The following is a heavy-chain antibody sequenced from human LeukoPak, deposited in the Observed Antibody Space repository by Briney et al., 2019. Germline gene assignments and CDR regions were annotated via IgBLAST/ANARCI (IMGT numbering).Heavy chain of an antibody. CDR3: ARTGIEPAAYYDSSGSPYYYYYYMDV. CDR2: IIPIFGTA. D-gene: IGHD3-22*01. CDR1: GGTFSSYA. J-gene: IGHJ6*03. Sequence: SVKVSCKASGGTFSSYAISWVRQAPGQGLEWMGRIIPIFGTANYAQKFQGRVTITADKSTSTAYMELSSLRSEDTAVYYCARTGIEPAAYYDSSGSPYYYYYYMDVWGKGTTVTVSS. V-gene: IGHV1-69*06.